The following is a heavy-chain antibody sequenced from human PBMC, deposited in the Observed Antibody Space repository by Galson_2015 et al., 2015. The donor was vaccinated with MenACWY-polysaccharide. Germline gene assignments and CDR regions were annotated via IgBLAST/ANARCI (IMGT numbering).Heavy chain of an antibody. CDR3: ARRQFGTAWSPAGH. CDR2: IFPATSST. J-gene: IGHJ4*02. Sequence: QSGAEVKKPGESLKISCEASGYNFNTFWIGWARQLPGKGLEWMGIIFPATSSTKYSPSFQGQVTISADKSNSTAYLQWTSLKASDTAMYFCARRQFGTAWSPAGHWGQGTLIIVSS. V-gene: IGHV5-51*03. D-gene: IGHD6-19*01. CDR1: GYNFNTFW.